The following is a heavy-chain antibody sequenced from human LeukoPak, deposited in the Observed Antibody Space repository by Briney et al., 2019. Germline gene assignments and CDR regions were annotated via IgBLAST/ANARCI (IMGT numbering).Heavy chain of an antibody. CDR2: IIPILGIA. V-gene: IGHV1-69*04. D-gene: IGHD3-9*01. CDR1: GGTFSSYA. Sequence: GASVKVSCKASGGTFSSYAISWVRQAPGQGLEWMGRIIPILGIANYAQKFQGRVTITADKSTSTAYMELSSLRSEDTAVYYCARWTHYDILTGYRNARPTPYYFDYWGQGTLVTVSS. J-gene: IGHJ4*02. CDR3: ARWTHYDILTGYRNARPTPYYFDY.